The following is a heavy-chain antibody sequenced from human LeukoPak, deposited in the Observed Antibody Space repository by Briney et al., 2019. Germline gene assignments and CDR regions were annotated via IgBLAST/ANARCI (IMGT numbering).Heavy chain of an antibody. CDR1: GYTFTGYY. J-gene: IGHJ4*02. Sequence: SVQVSCKASGYTFTGYYMLWVRPAPGQGLEWMGWINPNSGGTNYAQKFQGRVPMTRDTSISTAYMELSRLRSDDTAVYYCARLLGKYSSSSMWGQKTLVTVSS. CDR2: INPNSGGT. CDR3: ARLLGKYSSSSM. D-gene: IGHD6-6*01. V-gene: IGHV1-2*02.